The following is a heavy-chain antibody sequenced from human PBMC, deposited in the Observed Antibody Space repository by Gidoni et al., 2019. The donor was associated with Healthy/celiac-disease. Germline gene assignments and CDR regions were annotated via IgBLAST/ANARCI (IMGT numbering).Heavy chain of an antibody. CDR3: ARDGHYYDSSGYHRGQYYYYGMDV. CDR1: GGSISSSSYY. V-gene: IGHV4-39*07. D-gene: IGHD3-22*01. CDR2: IYYSGST. Sequence: QLQLQESGPGLVKPSETLSLTCTVSGGSISSSSYYWGWIRQPPGKGLEWIGSIYYSGSTYYNPSLKSRVTISVDTSKNQFSLKLSSVTAADTAVYYCARDGHYYDSSGYHRGQYYYYGMDVWGQGTTVTVSS. J-gene: IGHJ6*02.